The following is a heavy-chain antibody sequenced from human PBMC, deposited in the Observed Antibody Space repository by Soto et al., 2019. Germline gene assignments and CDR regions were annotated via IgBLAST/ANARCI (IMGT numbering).Heavy chain of an antibody. CDR3: ARTDRDFYGLEV. CDR2: ISAAGDP. CDR1: GFTFRNYD. J-gene: IGHJ6*02. Sequence: EVQLVESGGGLVQPGGSLRLSCEASGFTFRNYDMHWVRQGTGKGLEWVSGISAAGDPDYADSVEGRFTISRENAQNSFFLPMNSLRVGDTAVYYCARTDRDFYGLEVWGQGTTVIVSS. V-gene: IGHV3-13*05.